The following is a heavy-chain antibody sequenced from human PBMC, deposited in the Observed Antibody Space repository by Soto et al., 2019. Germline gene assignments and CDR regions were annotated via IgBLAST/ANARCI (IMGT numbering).Heavy chain of an antibody. J-gene: IGHJ4*02. CDR2: IYYSGST. CDR3: ASSRDGKRGYFDY. CDR1: GGSISSSSYY. V-gene: IGHV4-39*01. D-gene: IGHD1-26*01. Sequence: PSETLSLTCTVSGGSISSSSYYWGWIRQPPGKGLEWIGSIYYSGSTYYNPSLTSRVTISVDTSKNQFSLKLSSVTAADTAVYYCASSRDGKRGYFDYCGQGTLVTVSS.